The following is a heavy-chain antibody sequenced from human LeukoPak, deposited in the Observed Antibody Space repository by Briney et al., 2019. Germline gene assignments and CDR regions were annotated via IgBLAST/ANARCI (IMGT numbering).Heavy chain of an antibody. D-gene: IGHD1-7*01. CDR3: ARGVGELNKPKNWFDP. V-gene: IGHV3-23*01. CDR2: ISDSGGRI. Sequence: GGSLRLSCAASGFSFSRFAMSWVRQAPGKGLEWVSAISDSGGRINYADSVKGRFTISRDNSKNTLYLQMNSLRAEDTAVYYCARGVGELNKPKNWFDPWGQGTLVTVSS. CDR1: GFSFSRFA. J-gene: IGHJ5*02.